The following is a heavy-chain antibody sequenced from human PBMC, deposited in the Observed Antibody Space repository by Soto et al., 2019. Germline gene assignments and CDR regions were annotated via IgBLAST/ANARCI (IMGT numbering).Heavy chain of an antibody. CDR1: GFSLTSPGMC. D-gene: IGHD1-20*01. CDR2: IERDDDDK. CDR3: ARSIRGPRRFNGLDV. V-gene: IGHV2-70*13. J-gene: IGHJ6*02. Sequence: SGPTLVNPTETLTLTCTFSGFSLTSPGMCVSWIRQPPGKALEWLALIERDDDDKYYSTSLKTRLTISKDTRKNQVVLTMANMDPADTGTYYCARSIRGPRRFNGLDVWGQRTTVTVSS.